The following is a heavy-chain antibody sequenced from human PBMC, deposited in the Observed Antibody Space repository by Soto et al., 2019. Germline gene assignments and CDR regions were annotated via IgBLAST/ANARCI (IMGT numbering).Heavy chain of an antibody. J-gene: IGHJ4*02. CDR1: GFTFTKAW. D-gene: IGHD3-16*02. V-gene: IGHV3-33*07. CDR2: IWFDGSNK. CDR3: ARDLYDYVWGSYLPYFDS. Sequence: HPGGSLRLSCAASGFTFTKAWMSWVRQAPGKGLEWVAVIWFDGSNKYYADSVKGRFTISRDNSKNTLYLQMNSLRAEDTAVYYCARDLYDYVWGSYLPYFDSWVQGTLVTVSS.